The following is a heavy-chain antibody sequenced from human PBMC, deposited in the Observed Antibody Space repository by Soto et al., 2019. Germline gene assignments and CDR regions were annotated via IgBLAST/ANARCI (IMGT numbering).Heavy chain of an antibody. CDR3: ARPVKAQWLMNLDY. J-gene: IGHJ4*02. Sequence: QVQLVESGGGVVQPGRSMRLSCAASGFTFSSYAMHWVRQAPGKGLEWVAVISYDGSNKYYADSVKGRFTISRDNSKNTLYLQMNSLRAEDTAVYYCARPVKAQWLMNLDYWGQGTLVTVSS. D-gene: IGHD6-19*01. CDR1: GFTFSSYA. CDR2: ISYDGSNK. V-gene: IGHV3-30-3*01.